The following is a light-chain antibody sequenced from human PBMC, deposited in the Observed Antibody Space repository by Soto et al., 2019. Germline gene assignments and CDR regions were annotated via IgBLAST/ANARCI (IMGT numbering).Light chain of an antibody. J-gene: IGKJ2*01. CDR1: HGVSSSY. V-gene: IGKV3D-20*01. Sequence: ELVLTQSPATLSLSQGERATLSCRASHGVSSSYLAWYQPKPGLAPRLLLYDASSRATGIPDRFSGSGSGTDFTLTISRLEPEDFAVYYCQQYGTSPYTFGQGTKLEIK. CDR3: QQYGTSPYT. CDR2: DAS.